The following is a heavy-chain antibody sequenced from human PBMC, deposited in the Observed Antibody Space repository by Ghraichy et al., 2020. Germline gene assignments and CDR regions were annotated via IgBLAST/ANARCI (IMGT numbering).Heavy chain of an antibody. CDR2: IIPILGIA. V-gene: IGHV1-69*04. J-gene: IGHJ4*02. D-gene: IGHD5-18*01. Sequence: SVKVSCKASGGTFSSYAISWVRQAPGQGLEWMGRIIPILGIANYAQKFQGRVTITADKSTSTAYMELSSLRSEDTAVYYCARWIQLWGCFDYWGQGTLVTVSS. CDR1: GGTFSSYA. CDR3: ARWIQLWGCFDY.